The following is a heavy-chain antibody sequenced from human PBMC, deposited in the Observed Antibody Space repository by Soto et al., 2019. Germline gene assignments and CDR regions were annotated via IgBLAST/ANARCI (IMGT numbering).Heavy chain of an antibody. CDR1: GFTFSGYW. CDR3: ARDDYSGNSA. J-gene: IGHJ5*02. CDR2: IKQDGSEK. V-gene: IGHV3-7*01. D-gene: IGHD4-4*01. Sequence: PGGSLRLSCAASGFTFSGYWMSWVRQAPGKGLEWVANIKQDGSEKFYVDSVKGRFTISKDNAKNSLFLQMNSLRVEDTAVYYCARDDYSGNSAWGQGTLVTVSS.